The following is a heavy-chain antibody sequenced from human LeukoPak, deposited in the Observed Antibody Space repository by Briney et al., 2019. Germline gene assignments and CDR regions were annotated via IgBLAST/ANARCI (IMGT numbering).Heavy chain of an antibody. CDR3: AKDRDYDFWSGKLFDP. CDR2: ISASGGST. D-gene: IGHD3-3*01. J-gene: IGHJ5*02. V-gene: IGHV3-23*01. CDR1: GFTVSTNY. Sequence: GGSLRLSCAVSGFTVSTNYMSWVRQAPGKGLEWVSAISASGGSTYHADSVKGRFTISRDNSQNTLYLEMKSLRVEDTAVYYCAKDRDYDFWSGKLFDPWGQGTSVTVSS.